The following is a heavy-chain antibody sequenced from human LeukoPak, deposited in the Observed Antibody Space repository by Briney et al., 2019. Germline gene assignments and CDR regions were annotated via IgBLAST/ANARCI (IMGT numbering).Heavy chain of an antibody. Sequence: GGSLRLSCAASGFTFSSYSMNWVRQAPGKGLEWVSYISSSSSTIYYADSVKGRFTISRDNAKNSLYLQMNSLRAEDTAVYYCAKGGDYVWGSYRFGPFDYWGQGTLVTVSS. CDR2: ISSSSSTI. CDR1: GFTFSSYS. CDR3: AKGGDYVWGSYRFGPFDY. J-gene: IGHJ4*02. V-gene: IGHV3-48*01. D-gene: IGHD3-16*02.